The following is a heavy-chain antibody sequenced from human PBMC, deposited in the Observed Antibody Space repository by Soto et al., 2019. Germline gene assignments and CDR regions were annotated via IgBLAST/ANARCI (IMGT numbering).Heavy chain of an antibody. CDR1: GFTFSSYS. D-gene: IGHD3-3*01. CDR3: ARATIILEWPSGDV. J-gene: IGHJ6*02. CDR2: ISSSSSYI. Sequence: GGSLRLSCAASGFTFSSYSMNWVRQAPGKGLEWVSSISSSSSYIYYADSVKGRFTISRDNAKNSLYLQMNSLRAEDTAVYYCARATIILEWPSGDVWGQGTTVTVSS. V-gene: IGHV3-21*01.